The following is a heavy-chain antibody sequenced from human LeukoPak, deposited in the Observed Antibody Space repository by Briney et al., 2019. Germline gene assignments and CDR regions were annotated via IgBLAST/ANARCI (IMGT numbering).Heavy chain of an antibody. D-gene: IGHD5-12*01. J-gene: IGHJ4*02. CDR2: IRWNSGSI. CDR3: AKDRGSDSGGFQVFDY. Sequence: GRSLRLSCAASGFTFDDYAMLCVRQAPGKGLEWVSGIRWNSGSIGYADSVKGRFTISRDNAKNSLYLQMNSLRAEDTALYYCAKDRGSDSGGFQVFDYWGQGTLVTVSS. V-gene: IGHV3-9*01. CDR1: GFTFDDYA.